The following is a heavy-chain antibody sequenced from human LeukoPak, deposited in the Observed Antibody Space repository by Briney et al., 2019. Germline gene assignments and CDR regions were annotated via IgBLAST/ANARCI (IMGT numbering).Heavy chain of an antibody. D-gene: IGHD6-13*01. Sequence: SETLSLTCTVSGGSISSSSYYWSWVRQPPGKGLEWIVYIYYSGSINYNPALKSRVTISVDTSKNQFSLKLSSVTAADTAVYYCARGGYSSITVFDRPFDYWGQGTLVTVSS. CDR2: IYYSGSI. J-gene: IGHJ4*02. V-gene: IGHV4-61*01. CDR3: ARGGYSSITVFDRPFDY. CDR1: GGSISSSSYY.